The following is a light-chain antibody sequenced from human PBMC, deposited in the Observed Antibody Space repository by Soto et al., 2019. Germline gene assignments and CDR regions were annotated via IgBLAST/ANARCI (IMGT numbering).Light chain of an antibody. CDR3: QQYGGSPPHT. CDR1: QSVGSNF. CDR2: AAS. J-gene: IGKJ2*01. V-gene: IGKV3-20*01. Sequence: EIVLTQSPGTLSLSPGERATLSCRASQSVGSNFLAWFHQKPGQTPRLLIYAASRRATGVPDRFSGSGSGTDFTLTISRLEPEDSAVYFCQQYGGSPPHTFGQGTKLEI.